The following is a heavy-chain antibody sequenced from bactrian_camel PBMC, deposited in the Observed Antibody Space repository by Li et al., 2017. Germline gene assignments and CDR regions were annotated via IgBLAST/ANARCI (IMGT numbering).Heavy chain of an antibody. CDR2: MGGDRRI. CDR3: GYTSLALCAAQTWIKAPSSHRPY. Sequence: HVQLGESGGVAVQGGVSPKLSCAASGDTDGVYCMGWFRQRPGEEREEVAAMGGDRRIFYTASVKGRFTISLDDAKKTVYLQMNSLKPEDPAKYYCGYTSLALCAAQTWIKAPSSHRPYWGQGTQVTVS. CDR1: GDTDGVYC. V-gene: IGHV3S55*01. D-gene: IGHD1*01. J-gene: IGHJ4*01.